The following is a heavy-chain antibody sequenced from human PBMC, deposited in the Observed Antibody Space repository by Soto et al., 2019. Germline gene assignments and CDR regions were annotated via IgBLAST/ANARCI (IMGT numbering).Heavy chain of an antibody. Sequence: EVQLVESGGGLVQPGGSLRLSCAASGFTVSSNYMSWVRQAPGKGLEWVSVIYSGGSTYYADSVKGRFAISRDNSKNTLYLQMNSLRAEDTAVYYCAIEHRGVAVADGYWGQGTLVTVSS. V-gene: IGHV3-66*01. D-gene: IGHD6-19*01. J-gene: IGHJ4*02. CDR1: GFTVSSNY. CDR3: AIEHRGVAVADGY. CDR2: IYSGGST.